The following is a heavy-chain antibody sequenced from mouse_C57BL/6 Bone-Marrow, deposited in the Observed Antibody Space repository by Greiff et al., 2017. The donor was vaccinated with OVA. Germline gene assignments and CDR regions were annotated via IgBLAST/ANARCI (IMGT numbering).Heavy chain of an antibody. D-gene: IGHD4-1*01. CDR3: ARNWVSYWYFDV. CDR2: IYPGSGNT. CDR1: GYTFTDYY. J-gene: IGHJ1*03. V-gene: IGHV1-76*01. Sequence: QVQLQQSGAELVRPGASVKLSCKASGYTFTDYYINWVKQRPGQGLEWIARIYPGSGNTYYNEKFKGKATLTAEKSSSTAYMQLSSLTSEDSAVYFCARNWVSYWYFDVWGTGTTVTVSS.